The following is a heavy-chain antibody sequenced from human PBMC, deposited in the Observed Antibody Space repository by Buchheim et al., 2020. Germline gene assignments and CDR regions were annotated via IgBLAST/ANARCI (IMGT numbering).Heavy chain of an antibody. J-gene: IGHJ2*01. CDR2: IYYSGST. CDR1: GGSISSGGYY. CDR3: ARVPRDIVVVVAATPGWYFDL. Sequence: QVQLQESGPGLVKPSQTLSLTCTVSGGSISSGGYYWSWIRQHPGKGLEWFGYIYYSGSTYYNPSLKSRVTISVDTSKNQSSLKLSSVTAADTAVYYCARVPRDIVVVVAATPGWYFDLWGRGTL. V-gene: IGHV4-31*03. D-gene: IGHD2-15*01.